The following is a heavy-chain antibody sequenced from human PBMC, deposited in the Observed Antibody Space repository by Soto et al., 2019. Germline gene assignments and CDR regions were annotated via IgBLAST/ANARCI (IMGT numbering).Heavy chain of an antibody. CDR1: GYTFTGYY. Sequence: ASVKVSCKASGYTFTGYYMHWVRQAPGQGLEWMGWINPNSGGTNYAQKFQGRVTMTRDTSISTADMELSRLRSDDTAVYYCAREPPYGSSGLWYYGMDVCGQGTTVTVS. CDR3: AREPPYGSSGLWYYGMDV. CDR2: INPNSGGT. V-gene: IGHV1-2*02. J-gene: IGHJ6*02. D-gene: IGHD3-22*01.